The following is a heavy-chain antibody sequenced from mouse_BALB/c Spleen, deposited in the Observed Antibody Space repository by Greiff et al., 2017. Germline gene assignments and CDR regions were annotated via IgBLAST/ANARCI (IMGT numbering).Heavy chain of an antibody. Sequence: EVQLVESGGGLVQPGGSRKLSCAASGFTFSSFGMHWVRQAPEKGLEWVAYISSGSSTIYYADTVKGRFTISRDNPKNTLFLQMTSLRSEETAMYYCAREGRLAYWGQGTLVTVSA. J-gene: IGHJ3*01. V-gene: IGHV5-17*02. CDR1: GFTFSSFG. CDR3: AREGRLAY. CDR2: ISSGSSTI. D-gene: IGHD3-3*01.